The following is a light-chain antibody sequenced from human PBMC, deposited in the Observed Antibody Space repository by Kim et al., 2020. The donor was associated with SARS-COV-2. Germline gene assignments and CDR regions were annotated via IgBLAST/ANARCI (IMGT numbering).Light chain of an antibody. Sequence: QSALTQPPSASASPGQSVTISCTGTSSDVGDYNFVSWYQHHPGKAAQLMIYDVTKRASGVPDRFPCSKSGNTASLTVSGLQAEDEADYYCTSYAGRVMFGGGTQLTVL. J-gene: IGLJ3*02. CDR1: SSDVGDYNF. V-gene: IGLV2-8*01. CDR2: DVT. CDR3: TSYAGRVM.